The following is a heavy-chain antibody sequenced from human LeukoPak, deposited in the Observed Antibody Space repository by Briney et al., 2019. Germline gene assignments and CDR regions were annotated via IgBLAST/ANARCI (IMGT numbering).Heavy chain of an antibody. D-gene: IGHD6-13*01. Sequence: SETLSLTCAVYGGSFSGYYWSWIRQPPGNRLEWIGEINHSGSTNYNPSLKSRVTISVDTSKNQFSLKLSSVTAADTAVYYCARGFVRAAAPPNWFDPWGQGTLVTVSS. CDR2: INHSGST. CDR1: GGSFSGYY. V-gene: IGHV4-34*01. J-gene: IGHJ5*02. CDR3: ARGFVRAAAPPNWFDP.